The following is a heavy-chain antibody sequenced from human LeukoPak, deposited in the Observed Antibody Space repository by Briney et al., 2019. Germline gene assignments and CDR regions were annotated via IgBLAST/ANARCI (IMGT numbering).Heavy chain of an antibody. CDR1: GFTFSSYG. CDR3: ANLGGMEMATIKVDY. J-gene: IGHJ4*02. Sequence: PGGSLRLSCAASGFTFSSYGMHWVRQAPGKGLEWVAVISYDGSNKYYADSVKGRFTISRDNSKNTLYLQMNSLRAEDTAVYYCANLGGMEMATIKVDYWGQGTLVTVSS. CDR2: ISYDGSNK. V-gene: IGHV3-30*18. D-gene: IGHD5-24*01.